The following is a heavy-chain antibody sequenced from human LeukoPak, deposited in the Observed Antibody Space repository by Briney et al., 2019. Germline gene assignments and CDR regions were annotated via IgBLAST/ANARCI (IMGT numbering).Heavy chain of an antibody. V-gene: IGHV3-9*03. D-gene: IGHD5-24*01. J-gene: IGHJ3*02. Sequence: GRSLRLSCAASGFTLDDYAMHWVRQAPGKGLEWVSGISWNSDRIGYADSVKGRFTISRDNAKNSLYLQMNSLRAEDMAFYYCAKDISEGYNFDAFDIWGHGTMVTVSS. CDR2: ISWNSDRI. CDR3: AKDISEGYNFDAFDI. CDR1: GFTLDDYA.